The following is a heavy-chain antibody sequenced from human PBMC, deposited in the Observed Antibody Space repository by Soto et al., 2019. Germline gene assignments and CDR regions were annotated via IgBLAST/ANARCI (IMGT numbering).Heavy chain of an antibody. J-gene: IGHJ4*02. CDR2: IYHSGRA. Sequence: SETLSLXCVVSGDSISSYSWSWIRQPPGKGLEWIGYIYHSGRAFYNSSLKSRVTMSVDGSKNQISLNLRSVTAADTAVYYCVRDRGYGTLDYWGQGTLVTVSS. CDR1: GDSISSYS. V-gene: IGHV4-30-2*01. D-gene: IGHD5-18*01. CDR3: VRDRGYGTLDY.